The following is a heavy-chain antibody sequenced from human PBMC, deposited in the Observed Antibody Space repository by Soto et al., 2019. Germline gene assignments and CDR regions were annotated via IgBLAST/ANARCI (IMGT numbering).Heavy chain of an antibody. CDR1: GYSFTSYW. J-gene: IGHJ3*02. V-gene: IGHV5-51*01. CDR2: IYPGDSDT. CDR3: ARIPHSSSWYRLDFDI. Sequence: PGESLKISCKGSGYSFTSYWIGWVRQMPGKGLEWMGIIYPGDSDTRYSPSFQGQVTISADKSISTAYLQWSSLKASDTAMYYCARIPHSSSWYRLDFDIWGQGTMVTVSS. D-gene: IGHD6-13*01.